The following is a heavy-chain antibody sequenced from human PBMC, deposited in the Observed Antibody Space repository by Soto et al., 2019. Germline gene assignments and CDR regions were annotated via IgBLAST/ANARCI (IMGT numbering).Heavy chain of an antibody. V-gene: IGHV3-23*01. J-gene: IGHJ6*02. Sequence: GSLRLSCAASGFTFSSYAMSWVRQAPGKGLEWVSAISGSGGSTYYADSVKGRFTISRDNSKNTLYLQMNSLRAEDTAVYYCAKGGTLIYYYGMDVWGQGTTVTVSS. CDR1: GFTFSSYA. CDR2: ISGSGGST. CDR3: AKGGTLIYYYGMDV. D-gene: IGHD3-16*01.